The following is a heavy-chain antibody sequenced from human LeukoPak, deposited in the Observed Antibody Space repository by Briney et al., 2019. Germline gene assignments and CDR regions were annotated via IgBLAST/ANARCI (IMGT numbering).Heavy chain of an antibody. Sequence: GASVKVSCKASGYTFTGYYMHWVRQAPGQGLEWMGWINPNSGGTNYAQKFQGRVTITADKSTSTAYMELSSLRSVDTAVYYCARAGALSSPMGFWGQGTLVTVSS. CDR2: INPNSGGT. V-gene: IGHV1-2*02. D-gene: IGHD2-2*01. CDR3: ARAGALSSPMGF. CDR1: GYTFTGYY. J-gene: IGHJ4*02.